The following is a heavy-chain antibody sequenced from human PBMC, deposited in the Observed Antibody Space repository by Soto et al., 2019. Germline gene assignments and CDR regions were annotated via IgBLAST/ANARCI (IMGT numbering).Heavy chain of an antibody. CDR1: GFTFNNYA. D-gene: IGHD2-2*01. Sequence: EVQLLESGGGLVQPGGSLRLSCAASGFTFNNYAMGWVRQAPGKGLEWVSAITDSGDDTYYIDSVKGRFTISRDNSKSTLYMQLNSMSAEDTAIYYCAKLGSSSWSPPSYFDYWGQGTLVTVSS. CDR2: ITDSGDDT. J-gene: IGHJ4*02. CDR3: AKLGSSSWSPPSYFDY. V-gene: IGHV3-23*01.